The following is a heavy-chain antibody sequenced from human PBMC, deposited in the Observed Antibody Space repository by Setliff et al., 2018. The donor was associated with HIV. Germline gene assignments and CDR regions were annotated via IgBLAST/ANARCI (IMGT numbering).Heavy chain of an antibody. J-gene: IGHJ1*01. CDR3: VRGVTRDISGYYRDEYFQH. CDR1: GYRFNTYG. V-gene: IGHV1-18*01. D-gene: IGHD3-22*01. CDR2: ISPYNGDT. Sequence: ASVKVSCKPSGYRFNTYGISWVRQAPGQGLEWMGWISPYNGDTRFAQSLQGRVTLTTDTSTNTAYMEMRTLRSDDTAGYFCVRGVTRDISGYYRDEYFQHWGQGTPVTVSS.